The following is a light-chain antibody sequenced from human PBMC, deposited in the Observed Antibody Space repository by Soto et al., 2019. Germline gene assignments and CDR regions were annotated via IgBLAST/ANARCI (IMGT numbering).Light chain of an antibody. CDR1: SSDVGGYNY. V-gene: IGLV2-14*01. CDR3: SSYTSSSTLYV. Sequence: LTQPASVSGSPGQSITISGTGTSSDVGGYNYVSWYQQHPGKAPKLMIYDVSNRPSGVSNRFSGSKSGNTASLTISGLQAEDEADYYCSSYTSSSTLYVFGTGTKVTVL. J-gene: IGLJ1*01. CDR2: DVS.